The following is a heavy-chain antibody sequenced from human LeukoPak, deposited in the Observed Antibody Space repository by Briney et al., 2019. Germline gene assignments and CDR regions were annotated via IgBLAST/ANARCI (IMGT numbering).Heavy chain of an antibody. Sequence: GASVKVSCKASGYTFTNYYLHWVRQAPGQGFEWMGIINPSVGSTSYAQKFQGRVTLTRDTSTSTVYMELSSLISEDTAVYYCARAGGGFGEFDYWGQGTLVTVSS. V-gene: IGHV1-46*01. CDR1: GYTFTNYY. CDR3: ARAGGGFGEFDY. CDR2: INPSVGST. D-gene: IGHD3-10*01. J-gene: IGHJ4*02.